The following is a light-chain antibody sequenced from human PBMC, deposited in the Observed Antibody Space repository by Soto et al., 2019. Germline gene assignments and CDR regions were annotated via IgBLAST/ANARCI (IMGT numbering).Light chain of an antibody. J-gene: IGLJ1*01. CDR1: SSDVGGYNY. V-gene: IGLV2-14*01. CDR2: DVS. CDR3: SSYTSSSTAYV. Sequence: QSVLTQPASVSGSPGQSITISCTGTSSDVGGYNYVSWYQQHPGKAPKFMIYDVSNRPSGVSNRFSGSKSGNMASLTISGLQAEDEADYYCSSYTSSSTAYVFGTGTKVTVL.